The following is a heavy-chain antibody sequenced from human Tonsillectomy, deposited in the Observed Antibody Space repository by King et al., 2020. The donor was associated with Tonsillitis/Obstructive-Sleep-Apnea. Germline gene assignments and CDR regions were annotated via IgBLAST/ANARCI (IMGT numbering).Heavy chain of an antibody. J-gene: IGHJ5*02. CDR2: IWYDGSNK. Sequence: VQLVESGGGVVQPGRSLRLSCAASGFTFSSYGMHWVRQAPGKGLEWVAVIWYDGSNKYYADSVKGRFTISRDNSKNTLYLQMNSLRAEDTAVYYCARVWGLGYCSSTSCYDWFDPWGQGTLVTVSS. V-gene: IGHV3-33*01. CDR3: ARVWGLGYCSSTSCYDWFDP. CDR1: GFTFSSYG. D-gene: IGHD2-2*01.